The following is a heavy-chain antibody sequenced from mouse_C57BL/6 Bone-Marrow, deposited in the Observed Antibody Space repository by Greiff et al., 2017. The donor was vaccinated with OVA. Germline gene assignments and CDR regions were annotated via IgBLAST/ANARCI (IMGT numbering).Heavy chain of an antibody. CDR1: GFTFSSYT. D-gene: IGHD1-1*01. CDR3: ARHPYYGSSGDYFDY. V-gene: IGHV5-9*01. Sequence: EVQLVESGGGLVKPGGSLKLSCAASGFTFSSYTMSWVRQTPEKRLEWVATISGGGGNTYYPDSVKGRFTISRDNAKNTLYLQMSSLRSEDTALYYCARHPYYGSSGDYFDYWGQGTTLTVSS. J-gene: IGHJ2*01. CDR2: ISGGGGNT.